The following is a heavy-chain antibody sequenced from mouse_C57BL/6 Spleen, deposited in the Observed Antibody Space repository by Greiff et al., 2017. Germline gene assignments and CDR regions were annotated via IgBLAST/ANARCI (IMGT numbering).Heavy chain of an antibody. CDR1: GYTFSSYT. J-gene: IGHJ2*01. D-gene: IGHD1-1*01. CDR3: ARQGGYYGFDY. Sequence: EVHLVESGGGLVKPGGSLKLSCAASGYTFSSYTMSWVRQTPEKRLEWVATISGGGGNTYYPDSVKGRFTISGDNAKNTLYLQMSSLRSEDTALYYCARQGGYYGFDYWGQGTTLTVSS. CDR2: ISGGGGNT. V-gene: IGHV5-9*01.